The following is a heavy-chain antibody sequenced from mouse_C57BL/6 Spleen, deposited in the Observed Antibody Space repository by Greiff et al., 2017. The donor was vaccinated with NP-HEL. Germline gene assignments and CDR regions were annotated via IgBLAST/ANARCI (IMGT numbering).Heavy chain of an antibody. D-gene: IGHD3-2*02. Sequence: VHVKQSGAELVRPGASVKLSCTASGFNIKDDYMHWVKQRPEQGLEWIGWIDPENGDTEYASKFQGKATITADTSSNTAYLQLSSLTSEDTAVYYCTPRQLRGFAYWGQGTLVTVSA. J-gene: IGHJ3*01. CDR2: IDPENGDT. CDR1: GFNIKDDY. V-gene: IGHV14-4*01. CDR3: TPRQLRGFAY.